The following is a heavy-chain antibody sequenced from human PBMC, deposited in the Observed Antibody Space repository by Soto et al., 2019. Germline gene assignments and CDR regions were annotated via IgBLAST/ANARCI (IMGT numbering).Heavy chain of an antibody. Sequence: ASVKLSCKASGYTFTSYRISWGRHAHGQGLEWMGWISAYNGNTNYAQKLQGRVTMTTDTSTSTAYMELRSLRSDDTAVYYCERVRSSGWFNWFDPWGQGTLVTVSS. CDR1: GYTFTSYR. D-gene: IGHD6-19*01. J-gene: IGHJ5*02. CDR3: ERVRSSGWFNWFDP. V-gene: IGHV1-18*01. CDR2: ISAYNGNT.